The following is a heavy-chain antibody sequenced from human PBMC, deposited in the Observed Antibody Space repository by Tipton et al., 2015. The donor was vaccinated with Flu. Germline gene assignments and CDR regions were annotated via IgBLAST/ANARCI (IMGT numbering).Heavy chain of an antibody. Sequence: VQLVQSGGGLVQPGGSLRLSCAASGFIFSDSAMHWVRQASGKGLEWVGRIRSKANNYATAYGASVKGRFTISRDDSKNTAYLQMNSLKTEDTAVYYCAKHLSGGMDVWGQGTTVTVSS. V-gene: IGHV3-73*01. CDR2: IRSKANNYAT. CDR1: GFIFSDSA. D-gene: IGHD2/OR15-2a*01. CDR3: AKHLSGGMDV. J-gene: IGHJ6*02.